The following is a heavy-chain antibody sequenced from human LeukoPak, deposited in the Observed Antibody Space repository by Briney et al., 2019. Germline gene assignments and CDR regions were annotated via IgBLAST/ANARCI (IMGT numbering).Heavy chain of an antibody. D-gene: IGHD5-24*01. J-gene: IGHJ4*02. V-gene: IGHV3-66*01. CDR3: ATMTAIRHFDY. Sequence: PGGSLTLSCVGSGFTVSTNYMSWVRQAPGKGLEWVSVIYSGGNTYYADSVKGRFIISRDNSKNTLNLQVNSLRDEDTAVYYCATMTAIRHFDYWGQGTLLTVSS. CDR1: GFTVSTNY. CDR2: IYSGGNT.